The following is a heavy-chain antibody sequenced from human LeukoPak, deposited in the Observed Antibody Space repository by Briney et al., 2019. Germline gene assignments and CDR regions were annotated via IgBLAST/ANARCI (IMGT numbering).Heavy chain of an antibody. D-gene: IGHD6-19*01. CDR1: SGSFSGYY. J-gene: IGHJ4*02. CDR3: ARGGVSVWYLEY. Sequence: SETLSLTCAVYSGSFSGYYWTWIRQPPGKGLEWIGEVNHSGTTNYNPSLKSQVTISADTSKNQFSLKVPSVTVADTAVYYCARGGVSVWYLEYCGQGARVTVSS. CDR2: VNHSGTT. V-gene: IGHV4-34*01.